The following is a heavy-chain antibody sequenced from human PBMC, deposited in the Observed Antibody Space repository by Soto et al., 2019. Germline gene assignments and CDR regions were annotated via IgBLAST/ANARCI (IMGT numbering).Heavy chain of an antibody. V-gene: IGHV1-18*01. J-gene: IGHJ3*02. D-gene: IGHD3-22*01. Sequence: ASVKVSCKASGYTFTSYGISWVRQAPGQGLEWMGWISAYNGNTNYAQKLQGRVTMTTDTSTSTAYMELSSLRSEDTAVYYCARDKGDSSGYGGDDAFDIWGQGTMVTVSS. CDR1: GYTFTSYG. CDR3: ARDKGDSSGYGGDDAFDI. CDR2: ISAYNGNT.